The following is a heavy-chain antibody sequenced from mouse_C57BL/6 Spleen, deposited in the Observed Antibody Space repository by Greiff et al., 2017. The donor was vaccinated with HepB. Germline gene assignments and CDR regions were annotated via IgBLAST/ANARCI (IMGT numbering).Heavy chain of an antibody. V-gene: IGHV1-15*01. D-gene: IGHD4-1*01. J-gene: IGHJ2*01. CDR3: TRSYWDGY. CDR1: GYTFTDYE. Sequence: VKLVESGAELVRPGASVTLSCKASGYTFTDYEMHWVKQTPVHGLEWIGAIDPETGGTAYNQKFKGKAILTADKSSSTAYMELRSLTSEDSAVYYCTRSYWDGYWGQGTTLTVSS. CDR2: IDPETGGT.